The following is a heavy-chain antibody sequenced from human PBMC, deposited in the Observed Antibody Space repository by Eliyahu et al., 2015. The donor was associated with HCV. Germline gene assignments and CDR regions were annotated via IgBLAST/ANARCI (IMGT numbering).Heavy chain of an antibody. Sequence: QVQLQQWGAGLLKPSETLSLTCAVYGGSFSGYYWSWIRQPPGKGLEWIGEINHSGSTNYNPSLKSRVTISVDTSKNQFSLKLSSVTAADTAVYYCARGVRGYSSSSTPTYFDYWGQGTLVTVSS. D-gene: IGHD6-6*01. J-gene: IGHJ4*02. CDR1: GGSFSGYY. CDR2: INHSGST. CDR3: ARGVRGYSSSSTPTYFDY. V-gene: IGHV4-34*01.